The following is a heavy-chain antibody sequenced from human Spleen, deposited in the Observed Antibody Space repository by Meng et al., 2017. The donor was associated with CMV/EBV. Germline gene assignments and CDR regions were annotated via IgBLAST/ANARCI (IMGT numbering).Heavy chain of an antibody. CDR3: TLSAGEDGYYSGGYLFDD. D-gene: IGHD3-22*01. Sequence: NAWMSWVRQAPGKGLEWVGRIKSKTDGGTTDYAAPVKGRFTISRDDSKNTLYLQMNSLKTEDTAVYYCTLSAGEDGYYSGGYLFDDWGQGTLVTVSS. CDR1: NAW. V-gene: IGHV3-15*01. J-gene: IGHJ4*02. CDR2: IKSKTDGGTT.